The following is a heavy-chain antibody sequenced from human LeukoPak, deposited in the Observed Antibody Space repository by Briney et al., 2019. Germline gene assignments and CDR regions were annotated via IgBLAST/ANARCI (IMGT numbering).Heavy chain of an antibody. V-gene: IGHV1-69*13. CDR3: ARSRYCSSIYCPFDY. CDR1: GGTFSSYP. D-gene: IGHD2-2*01. Sequence: ASVKVSCKASGGTFSSYPITWVRQAPGQGLEWVGRITPRAGTPNYAQKFQGRVTISADESTSTAHMELSSLRSEDTALYYCARSRYCSSIYCPFDYWGQGTPVTVSS. J-gene: IGHJ4*02. CDR2: ITPRAGTP.